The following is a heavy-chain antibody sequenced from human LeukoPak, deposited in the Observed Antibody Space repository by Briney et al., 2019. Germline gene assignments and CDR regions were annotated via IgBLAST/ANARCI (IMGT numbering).Heavy chain of an antibody. D-gene: IGHD2-2*02. V-gene: IGHV1-69*05. Sequence: PGASVKVSCKASGGTFSSYAISWVRQAPGQGLKWMGGIIPIFGTANYAQKFQGRVTITTDESTSTAYMELSSLRSEDTAVYYCARARCSSTSCHIPYYFDYWGQGTLVTVSS. CDR2: IIPIFGTA. CDR3: ARARCSSTSCHIPYYFDY. CDR1: GGTFSSYA. J-gene: IGHJ4*02.